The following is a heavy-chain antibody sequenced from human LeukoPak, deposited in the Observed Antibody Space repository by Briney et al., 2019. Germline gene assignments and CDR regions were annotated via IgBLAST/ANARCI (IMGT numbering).Heavy chain of an antibody. J-gene: IGHJ4*02. CDR3: ARSEMTTIGGFDF. Sequence: SETLSLTCAVYGGSFSGYYWSWIRQPPGKGLDWIGEINHSGSTNYNPSLKSRVTISVDTSKTQFSLKLSSVTAADTAVYNCARSEMTTIGGFDFWGQGTLVTVSS. D-gene: IGHD5-24*01. CDR2: INHSGST. CDR1: GGSFSGYY. V-gene: IGHV4-34*01.